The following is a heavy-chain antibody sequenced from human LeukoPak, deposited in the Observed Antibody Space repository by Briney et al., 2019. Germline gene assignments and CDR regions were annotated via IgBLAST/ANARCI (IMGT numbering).Heavy chain of an antibody. Sequence: GRSLRPSCAASGFTFSSYAMHWVRQAPGKGLEWVANIKVDGSEKYYADSVEGRFTISRDNAENSLYLQMNSLRAEDTALYFCAKKAQYNGNYPLDYWGQGTLVTVSS. CDR3: AKKAQYNGNYPLDY. D-gene: IGHD1-26*01. CDR2: IKVDGSEK. J-gene: IGHJ4*02. CDR1: GFTFSSYA. V-gene: IGHV3-7*03.